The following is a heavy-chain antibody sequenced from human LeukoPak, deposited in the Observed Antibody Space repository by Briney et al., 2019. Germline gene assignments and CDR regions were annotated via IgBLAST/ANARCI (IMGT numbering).Heavy chain of an antibody. D-gene: IGHD6-6*01. CDR1: GVSVSSGSYY. J-gene: IGHJ4*02. V-gene: IGHV4-61*01. CDR2: IYYSGST. Sequence: SETLSLTCTVSGVSVSSGSYYWSWIRQPPGKGLEWIGYIYYSGSTNYNPSLKSRVTISVDTSKNQFSLKLSSVTAADTAVYYCARDRTSSSSGGGFDYWGQGTLVTVSS. CDR3: ARDRTSSSSGGGFDY.